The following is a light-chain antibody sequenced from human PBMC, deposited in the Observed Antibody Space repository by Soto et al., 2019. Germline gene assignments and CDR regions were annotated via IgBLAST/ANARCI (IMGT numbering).Light chain of an antibody. Sequence: EVVLTQSPATMSLYPGEGATLSCRASQSVSTYLAWYQQKPGQAPRLLIFEASKRATGIPDRISGSGSGTDVTLTISSLEPEDFAVYYCQQRGHWPRTFGQGTKVEMK. CDR2: EAS. CDR3: QQRGHWPRT. V-gene: IGKV3-11*01. J-gene: IGKJ1*01. CDR1: QSVSTY.